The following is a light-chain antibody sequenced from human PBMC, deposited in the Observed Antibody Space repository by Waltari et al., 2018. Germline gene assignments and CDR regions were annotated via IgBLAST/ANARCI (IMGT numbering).Light chain of an antibody. J-gene: IGKJ2*01. V-gene: IGKV3-20*01. CDR1: QSVSSSY. Sequence: EIVLTQSPGTLSLSPGERATLSCTARQSVSSSYLAWYQQKPGQAPRLPNYGASSRATGIPDRFSGSGSGTDFTLTISRLEPEDFAVYYCQQYGSSPLYTFGQGTKLEIK. CDR2: GAS. CDR3: QQYGSSPLYT.